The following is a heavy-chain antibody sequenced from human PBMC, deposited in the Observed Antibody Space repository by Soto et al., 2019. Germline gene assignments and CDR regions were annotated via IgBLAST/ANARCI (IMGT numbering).Heavy chain of an antibody. D-gene: IGHD2-8*01. CDR1: GFTFTSFA. J-gene: IGHJ4*02. CDR2: ISENGVNK. V-gene: IGHV3-30*09. Sequence: QVQLVESGGGVVQTGASLRLSCSASGFTFTSFAIHWVRQAPGKGLEWVAVISENGVNKYSAESVRGRFVISRDNSKNPVEVEMNSLRPEDTAIYFCARRLTKTVSALGYWGQGTLVTVSS. CDR3: ARRLTKTVSALGY.